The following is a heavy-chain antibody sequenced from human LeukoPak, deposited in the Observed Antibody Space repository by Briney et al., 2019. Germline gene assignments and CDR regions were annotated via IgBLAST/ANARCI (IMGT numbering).Heavy chain of an antibody. Sequence: SVKVSCKASGGTFSSYAISWVRQAPGQGLEWMGGIIPIFGTANYAQKFQGRVTITAGESTSTAYMELSSLRSEDTAVYYCARDQYYYDSSGYYPFDYWGQGTLVTVSS. CDR1: GGTFSSYA. J-gene: IGHJ4*02. V-gene: IGHV1-69*13. CDR3: ARDQYYYDSSGYYPFDY. D-gene: IGHD3-22*01. CDR2: IIPIFGTA.